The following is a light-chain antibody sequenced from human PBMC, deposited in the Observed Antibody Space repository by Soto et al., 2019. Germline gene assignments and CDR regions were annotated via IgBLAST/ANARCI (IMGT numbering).Light chain of an antibody. CDR3: QEYGSSPFT. J-gene: IGKJ3*01. Sequence: EIVLTQSPGTLSLSPGERATLSCRASQSVSSSYLAWYQQKPGQAPRLLIYGASSRATGIPDRFSGSGSGTAFTLTISRLEPEAFAVYYCQEYGSSPFTFGPGTKVDIK. CDR1: QSVSSSY. V-gene: IGKV3-20*01. CDR2: GAS.